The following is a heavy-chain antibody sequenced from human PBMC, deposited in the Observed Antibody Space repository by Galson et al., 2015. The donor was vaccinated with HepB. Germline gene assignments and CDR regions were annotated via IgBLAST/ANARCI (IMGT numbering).Heavy chain of an antibody. Sequence: SLRLSCAASGFTFGDYAMSWFRQAPGKGLEWVGFIRSKAYGGTTEYAASVKGRFTISRDDSKSIAYLQMNSLKTEDTAVYYCTSADLGSSGYYPSAGRMGVWGQGTTVTVSS. D-gene: IGHD3-22*01. V-gene: IGHV3-49*03. CDR3: TSADLGSSGYYPSAGRMGV. J-gene: IGHJ6*02. CDR1: GFTFGDYA. CDR2: IRSKAYGGTT.